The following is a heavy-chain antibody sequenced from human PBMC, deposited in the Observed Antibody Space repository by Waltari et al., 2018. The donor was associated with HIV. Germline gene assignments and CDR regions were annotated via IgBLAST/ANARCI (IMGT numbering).Heavy chain of an antibody. CDR3: AREVGLQLWVYYGMDV. D-gene: IGHD5-18*01. J-gene: IGHJ6*02. CDR2: INPNSGGT. CDR1: GSTFTGYY. V-gene: IGHV1-2*02. Sequence: QVQLVQSGAEVKKPGASVKVSCKAFGSTFTGYYMHWVGPATGQGLEWMGWINPNSGGTNYAQKFQGRDTMTRDTSISTAYMELSRLRSDDTAVYYCAREVGLQLWVYYGMDVRGQGTTVTVSS.